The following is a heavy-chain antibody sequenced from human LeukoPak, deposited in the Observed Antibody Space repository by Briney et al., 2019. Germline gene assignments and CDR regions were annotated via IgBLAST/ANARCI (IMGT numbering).Heavy chain of an antibody. Sequence: GGSLRLSCAASGFTFSDAWMNWVRQAPGKGLEWVGRIKSKTHGGTTDYAAPVKGRFVISRDDSRNTLYLHMNSLKTEDTAVYYCTTSYDIFGATLDYWGQGTLVTVSS. V-gene: IGHV3-15*01. CDR1: GFTFSDAW. J-gene: IGHJ4*02. CDR2: IKSKTHGGTT. CDR3: TTSYDIFGATLDY. D-gene: IGHD3-9*01.